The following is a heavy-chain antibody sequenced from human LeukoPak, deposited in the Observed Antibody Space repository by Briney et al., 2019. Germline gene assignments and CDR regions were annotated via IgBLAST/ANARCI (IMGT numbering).Heavy chain of an antibody. D-gene: IGHD2-15*01. J-gene: IGHJ6*02. V-gene: IGHV1-18*04. Sequence: ASVKVSCKASGYTFTNYGINWIRLAPGQGLEWMGWINTFNGDTYYPPKFRDTVTVTIDTSTTTAYLELTSDVPAVYYCARDEIDCSGSSCLWGGYRFYGLDVWGQGTTVIVSS. CDR3: ARDEIDCSGSSCLWGGYRFYGLDV. CDR1: GYTFTNYG. CDR2: INTFNGDT.